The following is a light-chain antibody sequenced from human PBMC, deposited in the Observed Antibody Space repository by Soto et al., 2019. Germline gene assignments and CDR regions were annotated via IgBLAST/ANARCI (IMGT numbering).Light chain of an antibody. CDR1: SSDVGGYNY. J-gene: IGLJ2*01. V-gene: IGLV2-14*01. Sequence: QSVLTQPASVSGSPGQSITISCTGTSSDVGGYNYVSWYQQHPGKAPKLMIYDVSNRPSGVSNRFSGSKSGNTASLTISGXQAXXEADYYCSSYTSSSPVVFGGGTKLTVL. CDR2: DVS. CDR3: SSYTSSSPVV.